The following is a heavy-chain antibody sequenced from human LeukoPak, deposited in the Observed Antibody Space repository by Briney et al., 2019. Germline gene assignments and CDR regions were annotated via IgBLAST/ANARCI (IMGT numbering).Heavy chain of an antibody. Sequence: PGGSLRLSCATSGFTSSNYWMSWVRQAPGKGLEWVANIKEDGSEKYYADSVKGRFTTSRDNSKNTLYLQMNSLRAEDTAVYYCAKDLERHIVVVTASAVDYWGQGTLVTVSS. CDR1: GFTSSNYW. V-gene: IGHV3-7*01. D-gene: IGHD2-21*02. J-gene: IGHJ4*02. CDR2: IKEDGSEK. CDR3: AKDLERHIVVVTASAVDY.